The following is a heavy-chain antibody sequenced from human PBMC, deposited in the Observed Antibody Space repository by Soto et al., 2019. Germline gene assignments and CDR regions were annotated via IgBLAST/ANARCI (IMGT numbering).Heavy chain of an antibody. CDR3: ARDFRLFYDSSGYYSFWFDP. J-gene: IGHJ5*02. CDR2: IYHSGST. Sequence: SETLSLTCAVSGGSISSSNWWSWVRQPPGKGLEWIGEIYHSGSTNYNPSLKSRVTISVDKSKNQFSLKLSSVTAADTAVYYCARDFRLFYDSSGYYSFWFDPWGQGTLVTVSS. D-gene: IGHD3-22*01. V-gene: IGHV4-4*02. CDR1: GGSISSSNW.